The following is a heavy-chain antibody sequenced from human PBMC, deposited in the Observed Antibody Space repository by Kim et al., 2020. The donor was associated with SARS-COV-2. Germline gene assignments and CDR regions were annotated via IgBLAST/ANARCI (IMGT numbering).Heavy chain of an antibody. J-gene: IGHJ4*02. CDR3: ARDPPPFPADEKNDY. D-gene: IGHD2-15*01. CDR2: INPNSGGT. Sequence: ASVKVSCKASGYTFTGYYMHWVRQAPGQGLEWMGWINPNSGGTNYAQKFQGRVTMTRDTSISTAYMELSRLRSDDTAVYYCARDPPPFPADEKNDYWGQGTLVTVSS. CDR1: GYTFTGYY. V-gene: IGHV1-2*02.